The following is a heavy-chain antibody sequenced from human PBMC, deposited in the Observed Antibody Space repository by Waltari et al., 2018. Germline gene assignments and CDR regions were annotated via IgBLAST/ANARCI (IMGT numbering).Heavy chain of an antibody. CDR3: ASHASYCSSTSCYANDYFDY. CDR1: GFPFSIYW. Sequence: EVQLVESGGGLVQPGGSLRLSCAASGFPFSIYWLSWVRQAPGQGVGWVANIKQDGSEKYYVDSVKGRFTISRDNAKNSLYLQMNSLRAEDTAVYYCASHASYCSSTSCYANDYFDYWGQGTLVTVSS. J-gene: IGHJ4*02. CDR2: IKQDGSEK. V-gene: IGHV3-7*01. D-gene: IGHD2-2*01.